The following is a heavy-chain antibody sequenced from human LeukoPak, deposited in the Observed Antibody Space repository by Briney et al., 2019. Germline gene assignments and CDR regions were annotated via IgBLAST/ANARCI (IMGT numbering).Heavy chain of an antibody. CDR1: GFTFSSYA. D-gene: IGHD3-22*01. CDR2: ISYDGSNK. V-gene: IGHV3-30-3*01. J-gene: IGHJ6*02. Sequence: GGSLRLSCAASGFTFSSYAMHWVRQAPGKGLEWVAVISYDGSNKYYADSVKGRFTISRDNSKNTLCLQMNSLRAEDTAVYYCAGHWTYYDDDYYGMDVWGQGTTVTVSS. CDR3: AGHWTYYDDDYYGMDV.